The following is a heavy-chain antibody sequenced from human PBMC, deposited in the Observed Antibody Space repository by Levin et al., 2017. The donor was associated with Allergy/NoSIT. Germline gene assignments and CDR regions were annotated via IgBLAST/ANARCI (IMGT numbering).Heavy chain of an antibody. V-gene: IGHV4-34*01. D-gene: IGHD2-15*01. Sequence: SETLSLTCAVYGGSFSGYYWSWIRQPPGKGLEWIGEINHSGSTNYNPSLKSRVTISVDTSKNQFSLKLSSVTAADTAVYYCARVPPISPLGYCSGGSCYYYYGMDVWGQGTTVTVSS. CDR1: GGSFSGYY. J-gene: IGHJ6*02. CDR3: ARVPPISPLGYCSGGSCYYYYGMDV. CDR2: INHSGST.